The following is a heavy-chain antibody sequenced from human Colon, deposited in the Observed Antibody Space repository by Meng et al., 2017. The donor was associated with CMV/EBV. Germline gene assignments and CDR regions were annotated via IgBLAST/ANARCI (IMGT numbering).Heavy chain of an antibody. CDR1: GYPFTIHY. CDR3: ATLSIYDSTISDF. Sequence: SVKVSCKTSGYPFTIHYIHWVRQAPGRGLEWMGWMNPNSGDTNYAQKFQDRVEMTRDTTVNTAYLDLTSLRSADTAVYYCATLSIYDSTISDFWGQGTLVTVSS. CDR2: MNPNSGDT. D-gene: IGHD5/OR15-5a*01. V-gene: IGHV1-2*02. J-gene: IGHJ4*02.